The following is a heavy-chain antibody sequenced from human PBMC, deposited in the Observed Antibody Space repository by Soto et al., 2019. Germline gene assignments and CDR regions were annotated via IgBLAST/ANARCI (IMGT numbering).Heavy chain of an antibody. CDR2: IHNSGNI. Sequence: SETLCLTCTVSRGTICSGDYHWSWIRQPPGKGLEWIGNIHNSGNIYYNPSLKSRLSISVDTSKNQFSLKLSSVTAADTAVYFCARVTNIISRFSSRFDPWGQGTLVTVSS. CDR1: RGTICSGDYH. J-gene: IGHJ5*02. D-gene: IGHD3-3*01. V-gene: IGHV4-30-4*01. CDR3: ARVTNIISRFSSRFDP.